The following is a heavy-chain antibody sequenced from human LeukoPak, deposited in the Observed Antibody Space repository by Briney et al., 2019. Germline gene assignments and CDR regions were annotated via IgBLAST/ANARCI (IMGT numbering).Heavy chain of an antibody. V-gene: IGHV4-31*03. D-gene: IGHD6-19*01. J-gene: IGHJ4*02. CDR3: ASGSSSGFDY. Sequence: SETLSLTCTVSGGSISSGGYYWSWIRQHPGKGLEWIGYIYYSGSTYYNPSLKSRVTISVDTSKNQFSLKLSSVTAADTAVYYCASGSSSGFDYWGQGTLVTVSS. CDR1: GGSISSGGYY. CDR2: IYYSGST.